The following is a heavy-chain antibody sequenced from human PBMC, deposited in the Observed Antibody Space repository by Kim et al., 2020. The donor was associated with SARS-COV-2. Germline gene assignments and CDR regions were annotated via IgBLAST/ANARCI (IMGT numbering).Heavy chain of an antibody. D-gene: IGHD3-22*01. V-gene: IGHV3-48*03. J-gene: IGHJ6*02. CDR2: ISSSGSTI. Sequence: GGSLRLSCAASGFTFSSYEMNWVRQAPGKGLEWVSYISSSGSTIYYADSVKGRFTISRDNAKNSLYLQMNSLRAEDTAVYYCARDWGITMIVDSYGMDVWGQGTTVTVSS. CDR1: GFTFSSYE. CDR3: ARDWGITMIVDSYGMDV.